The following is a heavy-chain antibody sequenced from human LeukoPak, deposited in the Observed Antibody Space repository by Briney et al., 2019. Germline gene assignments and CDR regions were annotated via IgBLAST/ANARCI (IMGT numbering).Heavy chain of an antibody. CDR1: GGSISSSSYY. J-gene: IGHJ5*02. Sequence: SETLSLTCPVSGGSISSSSYYWGWIRQPPGKGLEWIGSIYYSGSTYYNPSLKSRVTISVDTSKNQFFLKLNSVTAADTAVYYCARDRQGLRGSGNWFDPWGQGTLVTVSS. D-gene: IGHD3-10*01. CDR3: ARDRQGLRGSGNWFDP. V-gene: IGHV4-39*02. CDR2: IYYSGST.